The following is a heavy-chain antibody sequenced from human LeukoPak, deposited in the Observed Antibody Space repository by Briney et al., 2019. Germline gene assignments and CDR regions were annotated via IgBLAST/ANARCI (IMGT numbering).Heavy chain of an antibody. CDR2: IVGSGGST. Sequence: QPGGSLRLSCAASGITFSSYATSWVRQAPGKGLEWVSAIVGSGGSTYYADSVKGRFPISRDNSKNTLYLQMNSLRAEDTAVYYCAKDAYRLLGEVDYWGQGTLVTVSS. V-gene: IGHV3-23*01. D-gene: IGHD2-2*01. CDR1: GITFSSYA. J-gene: IGHJ4*02. CDR3: AKDAYRLLGEVDY.